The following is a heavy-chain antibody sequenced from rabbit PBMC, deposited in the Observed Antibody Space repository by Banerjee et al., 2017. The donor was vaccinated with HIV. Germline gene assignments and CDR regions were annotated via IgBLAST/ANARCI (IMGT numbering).Heavy chain of an antibody. V-gene: IGHV1S40*01. Sequence: QSLEESGGDLVKPEGSLTLTCTASGFSFSSSYYICWVRQAPGKGLEWIACIYGGSGSAYYANWAKGRFTISFDNAQNTVFLQMTSLTAADTATYFCARMDDAYGGAGNLWGQGTLVTVS. CDR1: GFSFSSSYY. CDR3: ARMDDAYGGAGNL. CDR2: IYGGSGSA. D-gene: IGHD2-1*01. J-gene: IGHJ4*01.